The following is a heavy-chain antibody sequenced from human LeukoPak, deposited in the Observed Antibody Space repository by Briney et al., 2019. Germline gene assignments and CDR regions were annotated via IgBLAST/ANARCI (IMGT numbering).Heavy chain of an antibody. CDR3: ARSLTTLFTNFDY. CDR1: GYTFTGYF. Sequence: GASVKVSCKASGYTFTGYFIHWVRQAPGQGLEWMGWINPSSGDTNYGQKFQGWVTMTRDTSISTAYMEVSRLRSDDTAVYYCARSLTTLFTNFDYWGQGTLVTVSS. V-gene: IGHV1-2*04. CDR2: INPSSGDT. D-gene: IGHD4-17*01. J-gene: IGHJ4*02.